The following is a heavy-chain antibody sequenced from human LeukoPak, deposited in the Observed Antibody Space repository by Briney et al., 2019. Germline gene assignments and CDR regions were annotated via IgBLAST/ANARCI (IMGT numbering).Heavy chain of an antibody. CDR2: IYYSGST. J-gene: IGHJ5*02. Sequence: PSETLSLTCTVSGGSISTYYGNWIRQAPGKGLEWIGYIYYSGSTNYNPSLKSRVTISVDTSKNQFSLKLSSVTAADTAVYYCARGGVLWFGELQNWFDPWGQGTLVTVSS. D-gene: IGHD3-10*01. CDR1: GGSISTYY. CDR3: ARGGVLWFGELQNWFDP. V-gene: IGHV4-59*01.